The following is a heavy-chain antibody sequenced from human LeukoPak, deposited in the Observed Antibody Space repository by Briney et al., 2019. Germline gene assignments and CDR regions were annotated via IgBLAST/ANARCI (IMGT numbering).Heavy chain of an antibody. CDR1: GFTFSSYG. D-gene: IGHD5-18*01. CDR2: IWYDGSNK. CDR3: ARDRHTALLDY. Sequence: PGGSLRLSCAASGFTFSSYGMHWARQAPGKGLEWVAIIWYDGSNKYYADSVKGRFTISRDNSKNTLYLQMSSLRAEDTAVYYCARDRHTALLDYWGQGTLVTVSS. V-gene: IGHV3-33*01. J-gene: IGHJ4*02.